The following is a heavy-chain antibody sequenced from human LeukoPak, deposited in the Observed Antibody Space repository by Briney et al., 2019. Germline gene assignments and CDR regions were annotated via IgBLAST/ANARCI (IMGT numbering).Heavy chain of an antibody. J-gene: IGHJ5*02. D-gene: IGHD6-13*01. CDR1: GCSFTNYW. V-gene: IGHV5-51*01. CDR2: IYAGDSDT. Sequence: GESLKISCKGSGCSFTNYWIGWVRQMPGKGLEWMGIIYAGDSDTRYSPSFEGQVTISVDRSISTAYLQWNSLKASDTATYYCARLQQLVPFGGFDPWGQGTLVTVSS. CDR3: ARLQQLVPFGGFDP.